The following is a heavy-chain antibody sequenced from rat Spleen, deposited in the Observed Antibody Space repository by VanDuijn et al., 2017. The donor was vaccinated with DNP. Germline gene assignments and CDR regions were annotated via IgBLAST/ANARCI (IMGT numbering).Heavy chain of an antibody. D-gene: IGHD1-9*01. CDR1: GYSITSNY. V-gene: IGHV3-1*01. J-gene: IGHJ4*01. Sequence: EVQLQESGPGLVKPSQSLSLTCSVTGYSITSNYWGWIRQFPGNKMEYIGHITYSGNTHFNPTLKSRISITRDTSKNQFFLQLNSITTEDTATYYCASLTTGITEDYAMDAWGQGTSVTVSS. CDR2: ITYSGNT. CDR3: ASLTTGITEDYAMDA.